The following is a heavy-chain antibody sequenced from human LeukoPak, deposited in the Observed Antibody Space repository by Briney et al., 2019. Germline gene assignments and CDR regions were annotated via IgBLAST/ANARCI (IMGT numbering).Heavy chain of an antibody. Sequence: ASVKVSCKAPGYTFTGYFMHWVQQAPGQGLEWMGWINPNSGGTNYAQKFQGRVTMTRDTSISTAYMELSRLRSDDTAVYYCARDAPTVTAGLWGQGTLVTVSS. D-gene: IGHD4-17*01. CDR2: INPNSGGT. J-gene: IGHJ4*02. CDR1: GYTFTGYF. CDR3: ARDAPTVTAGL. V-gene: IGHV1-2*02.